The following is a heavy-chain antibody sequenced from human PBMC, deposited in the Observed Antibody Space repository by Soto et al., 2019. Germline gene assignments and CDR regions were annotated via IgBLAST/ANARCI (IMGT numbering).Heavy chain of an antibody. V-gene: IGHV4-39*01. CDR1: GGSISSSSYY. CDR2: IYYSGST. CDR3: AIQMKDYYGSGSYNLEANTWFDP. J-gene: IGHJ5*02. D-gene: IGHD3-10*01. Sequence: PSGTLCHTCTVSGGSISSSSYYWGWIRQPPGKGLEWIGSIYYSGSTYYNPSLKSRVTISVDTSKNQFSLKLSSVTAADTAVYYCAIQMKDYYGSGSYNLEANTWFDPRGQQALVTVSA.